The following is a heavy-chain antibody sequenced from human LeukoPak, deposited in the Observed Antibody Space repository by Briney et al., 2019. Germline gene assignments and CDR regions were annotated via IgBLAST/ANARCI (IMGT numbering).Heavy chain of an antibody. CDR1: GNYW. CDR3: ARAPDPTYYYDSRNWFDP. D-gene: IGHD3-22*01. CDR2: ISSSSSTM. V-gene: IGHV3-48*02. J-gene: IGHJ5*02. Sequence: GGSLRLSCAASGNYWMNWVRQAPGKGLEWVSYISSSSSTMYYADSVKGRFTISRDNAKNSLYLQMHSLRDDDTAVYYCARAPDPTYYYDSRNWFDPWGQGTLVTVSS.